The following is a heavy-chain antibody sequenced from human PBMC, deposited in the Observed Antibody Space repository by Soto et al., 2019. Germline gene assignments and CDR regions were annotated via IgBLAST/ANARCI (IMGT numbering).Heavy chain of an antibody. CDR1: GDSISTYY. J-gene: IGHJ4*02. CDR3: ALRSMAVVPEY. CDR2: LYYGRST. V-gene: IGHV4-59*01. D-gene: IGHD3-22*01. Sequence: QVQLQESGPGLVKPSETLSLTCAVSGDSISTYYCMWIRQPPGKGLESIGYLYYGRSTNYNPSLKRRVTLSVDTSTNQCSLTLSSMTAADTAVYYCALRSMAVVPEYWGQGTLVTVSS.